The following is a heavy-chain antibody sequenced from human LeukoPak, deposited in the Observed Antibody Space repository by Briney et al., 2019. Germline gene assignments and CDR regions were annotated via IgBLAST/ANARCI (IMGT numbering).Heavy chain of an antibody. J-gene: IGHJ4*02. CDR3: AKGSYSYGPFDY. Sequence: GGSLRLSCAASGFTFSSYGMHWVRQAPGKGLEWVAFIQYDGSNKYYADSVKGRFTISRDNSKNTLYLQMNSLRAEDTAVYYCAKGSYSYGPFDYWGQGTLVTVSS. CDR1: GFTFSSYG. D-gene: IGHD5-18*01. V-gene: IGHV3-30*02. CDR2: IQYDGSNK.